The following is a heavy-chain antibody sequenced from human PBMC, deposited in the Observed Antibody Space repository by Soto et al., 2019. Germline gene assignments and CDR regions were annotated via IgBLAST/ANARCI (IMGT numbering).Heavy chain of an antibody. CDR1: GYTFSSYY. CDR2: INPSGDST. D-gene: IGHD3-3*01. Sequence: SVKVSCKASGYTFSSYYMHWVRQAPGQGLEWMGVINPSGDSTSYAQKFQGRVTITRDTSTSTLFMELSSLRSDDTAVYYCARGVRFLEWFDDWGQGTLVTVSS. CDR3: ARGVRFLEWFDD. V-gene: IGHV1-46*01. J-gene: IGHJ4*02.